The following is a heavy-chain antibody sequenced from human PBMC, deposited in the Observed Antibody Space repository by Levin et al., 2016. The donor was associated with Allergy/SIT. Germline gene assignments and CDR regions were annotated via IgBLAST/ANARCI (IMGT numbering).Heavy chain of an antibody. CDR1: GFTLDPWG. D-gene: IGHD6-19*01. Sequence: GESLKISCVASGFTLDPWGMTWVRQAPGKGLEWVSTVESGGHIGYADSLKGRFTASRDNARNSIYLQLNNLRPDDTAVYYCARDGSGWSRDYWGPGTLVTVSS. J-gene: IGHJ4*02. V-gene: IGHV3-69-1*01. CDR3: ARDGSGWSRDY. CDR2: VESGGHI.